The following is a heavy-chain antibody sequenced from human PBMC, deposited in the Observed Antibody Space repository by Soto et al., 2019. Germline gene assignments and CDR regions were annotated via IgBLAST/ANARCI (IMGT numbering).Heavy chain of an antibody. CDR2: ISAYNGNT. Sequence: ASVKVSCKASGYTFTSYGISWVRQAPGQGLEWMGWISAYNGNTNYAQKLQGRVTMTTDTSTSTAYMELRSLRSDDTAVYYCARDPGCGGDCSNNWFYPWGQGTLVTVSS. CDR3: ARDPGCGGDCSNNWFYP. D-gene: IGHD2-21*02. CDR1: GYTFTSYG. V-gene: IGHV1-18*01. J-gene: IGHJ5*02.